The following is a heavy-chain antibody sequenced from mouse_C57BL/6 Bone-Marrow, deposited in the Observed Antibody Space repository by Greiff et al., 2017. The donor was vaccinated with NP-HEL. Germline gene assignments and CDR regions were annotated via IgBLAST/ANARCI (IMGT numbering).Heavy chain of an antibody. D-gene: IGHD2-3*01. V-gene: IGHV1-26*01. J-gene: IGHJ4*01. CDR1: GYTFTDYY. Sequence: VQLKESGPELVKPGASVKISCKASGYTFTDYYMNWVKQSHGKSLEWIGDINPNNGGTSYNQKFKGKATLTVDKSSSTAYMELRSLTSEDSAVYYCARGWLLNYYAMDYWGQGTSVTVSS. CDR2: INPNNGGT. CDR3: ARGWLLNYYAMDY.